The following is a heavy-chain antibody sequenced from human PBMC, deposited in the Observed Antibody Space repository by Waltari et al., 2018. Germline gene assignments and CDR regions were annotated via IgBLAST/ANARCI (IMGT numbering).Heavy chain of an antibody. CDR3: ARAYYYMDV. CDR1: GGSFSGSY. J-gene: IGHJ6*03. Sequence: QVQLQQWGAGLLKPSETLSLTCAAYGGSFSGSYWSWIRQPPGKGLEWIGEINHSGSTNYNPSLKSRVTISVDTSKNQFSLKLSSVTAADTAVYYCARAYYYMDVWGKGTTVTVSS. CDR2: INHSGST. V-gene: IGHV4-34*01.